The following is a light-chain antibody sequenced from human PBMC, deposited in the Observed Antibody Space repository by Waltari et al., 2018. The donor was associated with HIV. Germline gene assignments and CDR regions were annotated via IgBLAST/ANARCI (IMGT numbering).Light chain of an antibody. Sequence: EIVMTQSPATLSVSPGERAALLCRASQHINNNLAWYPHKPGRAPRHLIYGASTRATGLPASFSGSGAGTEITLTISSLQSEDFAVYYCQQYDKWPLTFGGGTKVESK. CDR1: QHINNN. CDR3: QQYDKWPLT. CDR2: GAS. J-gene: IGKJ4*01. V-gene: IGKV3-15*01.